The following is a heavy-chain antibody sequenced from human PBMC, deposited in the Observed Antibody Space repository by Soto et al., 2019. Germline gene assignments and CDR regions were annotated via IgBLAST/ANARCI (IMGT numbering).Heavy chain of an antibody. D-gene: IGHD6-13*01. J-gene: IGHJ6*03. V-gene: IGHV3-23*01. Sequence: GGSLRLSCAASGFTFSSYAMSWVRQAPGKGLEWVSAISGSGGSTYYADSVKGRFTISRDNSKNTLYLQMNSLRAEDTAVYYCAKQRAGSGYYYYYMDVWGKGTTVTVSS. CDR1: GFTFSSYA. CDR2: ISGSGGST. CDR3: AKQRAGSGYYYYYMDV.